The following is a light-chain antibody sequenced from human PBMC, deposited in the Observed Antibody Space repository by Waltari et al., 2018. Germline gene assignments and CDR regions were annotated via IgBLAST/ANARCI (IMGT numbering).Light chain of an antibody. CDR1: RNINNY. V-gene: IGKV1-39*01. CDR2: AES. CDR3: QQSYSTLT. Sequence: DIQMTQTPSSLSASVGDRVTITCRASRNINNYLNWYQQKPGKTPKLLIYAESSWQSGVPSRFSGSGSGTEFTLTISSLQPEDFATYYCQQSYSTLTFGPGTKVDIK. J-gene: IGKJ3*01.